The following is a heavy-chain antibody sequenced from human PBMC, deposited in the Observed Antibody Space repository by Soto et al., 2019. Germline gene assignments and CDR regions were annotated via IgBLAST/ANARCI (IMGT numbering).Heavy chain of an antibody. Sequence: SETLSLTCTVSGVSFSSGDYYWSWIRQPPGKGLEWIGYIYYSGSTNYNPSLKSRVTISVDTSKNQFSLKLSSVTAADTAVYYCARKYSSGWTFDYWGQGTLVTVSS. CDR3: ARKYSSGWTFDY. V-gene: IGHV4-61*08. D-gene: IGHD6-19*01. CDR1: GVSFSSGDYY. J-gene: IGHJ4*02. CDR2: IYYSGST.